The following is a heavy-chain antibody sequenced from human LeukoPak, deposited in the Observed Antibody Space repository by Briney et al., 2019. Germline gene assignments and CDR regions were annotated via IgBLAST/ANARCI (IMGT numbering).Heavy chain of an antibody. CDR1: GGSISSSSYY. CDR3: ARDVRPRFGGPLGLVI. D-gene: IGHD3-10*01. J-gene: IGHJ3*02. Sequence: SSETLSLTCTVSGGSISSSSYYWSWIRQPAGKGLEWIGRIYSSGSTNYNPSLKSRVTMSVDTSKNQFSLKVNSVSAADTAVYYCARDVRPRFGGPLGLVIWGQGTMVTASS. V-gene: IGHV4-61*02. CDR2: IYSSGST.